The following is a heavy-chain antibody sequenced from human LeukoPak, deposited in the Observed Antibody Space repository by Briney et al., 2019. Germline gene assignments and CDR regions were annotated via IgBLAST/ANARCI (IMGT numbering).Heavy chain of an antibody. V-gene: IGHV4-59*01. CDR3: ARVVSSSSGYYFDY. Sequence: SETLSLTCTVSGGSISSYYWSWIRQPPGKGLEWIGYIHYSGSTNYNPSLKSRVTISVDTSKNQFSLKLSSVTAADTAVYYCARVVSSSSGYYFDYWGQGTLVTVSS. D-gene: IGHD6-6*01. CDR2: IHYSGST. CDR1: GGSISSYY. J-gene: IGHJ4*02.